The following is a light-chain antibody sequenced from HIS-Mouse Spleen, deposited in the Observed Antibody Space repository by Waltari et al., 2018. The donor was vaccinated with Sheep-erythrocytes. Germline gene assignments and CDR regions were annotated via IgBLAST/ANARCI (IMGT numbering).Light chain of an antibody. V-gene: IGLV3-1*01. Sequence: SYELTQPPSVSVSPGQTASITCSGDKLGDKYAYWYQQKPGQSPVLVIYQGSKRPSGFPERYSGSNSGNTATLTISGTQAMDEADYYCQAWDSSTAVFGGGTKLTVL. J-gene: IGLJ2*01. CDR2: QGS. CDR1: KLGDKY. CDR3: QAWDSSTAV.